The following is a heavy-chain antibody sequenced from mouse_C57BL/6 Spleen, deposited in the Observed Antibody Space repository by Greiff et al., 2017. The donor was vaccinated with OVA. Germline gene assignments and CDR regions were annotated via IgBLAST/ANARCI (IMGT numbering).Heavy chain of an antibody. CDR3: ARGEYYAMDY. CDR1: GYTFTDYY. J-gene: IGHJ4*01. V-gene: IGHV1-76*01. CDR2: IYPGSGNT. Sequence: QVQLQQSGAELVRPGASVKLSCKASGYTFTDYYINWVKQRPGQGLEWIARIYPGSGNTYYNEKFKGKATLTAEKSSSTAYMQLSSLTSEDSAVYFCARGEYYAMDYWGQGTSVTVSS.